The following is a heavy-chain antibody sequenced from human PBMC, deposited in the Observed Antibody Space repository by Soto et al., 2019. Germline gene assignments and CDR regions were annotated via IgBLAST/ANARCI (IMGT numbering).Heavy chain of an antibody. D-gene: IGHD6-13*01. V-gene: IGHV3-30*18. CDR2: ISYDGSNK. CDR3: AKDVVRWAAAGPYGMDV. CDR1: GFTFSSYG. Sequence: QVQLVESGGGVVQPGRSLRLSCAASGFTFSSYGMHWVRQAPGKGLEWVAVISYDGSNKYYADSVKGRFTISRDNSKNTLYLHMNSLRADGTAVYYCAKDVVRWAAAGPYGMDVWGQWTTVTVSS. J-gene: IGHJ6*02.